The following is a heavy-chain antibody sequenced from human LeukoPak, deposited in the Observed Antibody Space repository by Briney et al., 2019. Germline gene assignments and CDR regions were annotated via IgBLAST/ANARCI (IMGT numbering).Heavy chain of an antibody. D-gene: IGHD6-13*01. CDR3: VRDPSYGSSWYYYMDV. J-gene: IGHJ6*03. CDR1: EFTFVRYA. Sequence: GGSLRLSCAASEFTFVRYAMNWVRQAPGKGLEWVSYISSRFKIGYADSVKGRFTISRDNSKNSLYLQMDSLRVEDTAVYYCVRDPSYGSSWYYYMDVWGKGTTVTVSS. V-gene: IGHV3-21*05. CDR2: ISSRFKIG.